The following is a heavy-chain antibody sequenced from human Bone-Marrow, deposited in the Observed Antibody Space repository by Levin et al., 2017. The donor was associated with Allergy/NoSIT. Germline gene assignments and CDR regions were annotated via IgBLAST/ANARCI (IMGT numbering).Heavy chain of an antibody. CDR2: IYYSASAYYSGNT. J-gene: IGHJ4*02. CDR3: ARTKSSGLSLDLTYFDY. CDR1: GDSISNGNYY. D-gene: IGHD6-19*01. Sequence: SETLSLTCTVSGDSISNGNYYWGWIRQSPGPGLEWIGSIYYSASAYYSGNTYYSPSFESRVSISVDTSTNQFSLNLNSVTAADTAVYYCARTKSSGLSLDLTYFDYWGQGTLVSVSS. V-gene: IGHV4-39*01.